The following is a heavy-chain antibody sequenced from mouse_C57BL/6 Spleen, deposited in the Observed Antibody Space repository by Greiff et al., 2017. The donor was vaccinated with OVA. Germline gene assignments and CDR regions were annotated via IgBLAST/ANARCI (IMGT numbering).Heavy chain of an antibody. J-gene: IGHJ1*03. CDR2: IYWDDDK. Sequence: QVTLKESGPGILQSSQTLSLTCSFSGFSLSTSGMGVSWIRQPSGKGLEWLAHIYWDDDKRYNPSLKSRLTISKDTSRNQVFLKITSVDTADTATYYCARRADGTLLWYFDVWGTGTTVTVSS. V-gene: IGHV8-12*01. CDR1: GFSLSTSGMG. CDR3: ARRADGTLLWYFDV. D-gene: IGHD1-1*01.